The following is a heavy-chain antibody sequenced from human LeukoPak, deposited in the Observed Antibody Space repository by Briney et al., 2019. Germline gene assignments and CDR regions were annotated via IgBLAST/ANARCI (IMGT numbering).Heavy chain of an antibody. CDR2: IYYSGST. CDR1: GGSISSYY. CDR3: ARDLGGSGSFSYDY. D-gene: IGHD3-10*01. Sequence: SETLSLTCTVSGGSISSYYWSWIRQPPGKGLEWIGYIYYSGSTNYNPSLKSRVTISVDTSKNQFSLKLSPVTAADTAVYYCARDLGGSGSFSYDYWGQGTLVTVSS. V-gene: IGHV4-59*01. J-gene: IGHJ4*02.